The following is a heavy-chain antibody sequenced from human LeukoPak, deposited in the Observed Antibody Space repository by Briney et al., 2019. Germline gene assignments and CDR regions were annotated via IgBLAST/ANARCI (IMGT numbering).Heavy chain of an antibody. CDR3: AKAVVVVAATAFDY. CDR1: GFTVSSNY. J-gene: IGHJ4*02. V-gene: IGHV3-53*01. CDR2: IYSGGTT. Sequence: GGSLRLSCAASGFTVSSNYMSWVRQAPGKGLERVSIIYSGGTTYYADSVKGRFTISRDNSKNTLYLQMNSLRAEDTAVYFCAKAVVVVAATAFDYWGQGALVTVSS. D-gene: IGHD2-15*01.